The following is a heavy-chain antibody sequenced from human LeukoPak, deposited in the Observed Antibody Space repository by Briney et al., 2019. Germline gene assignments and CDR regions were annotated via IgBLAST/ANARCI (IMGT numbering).Heavy chain of an antibody. D-gene: IGHD3-16*01. CDR3: ARDSGVLGDPLDY. CDR2: INVGNGNT. Sequence: ASVKVSCKASGYTFSDYAIHWVRQAPGQRLEWMGWINVGNGNTKYSQKFQGRVTITRDTSSSTSYMELSRLRSDDTAMYYCARDSGVLGDPLDYWGQGTLVTVSS. J-gene: IGHJ4*02. V-gene: IGHV1-3*01. CDR1: GYTFSDYA.